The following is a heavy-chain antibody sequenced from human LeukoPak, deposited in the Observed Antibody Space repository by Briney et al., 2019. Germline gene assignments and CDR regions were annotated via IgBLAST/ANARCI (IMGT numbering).Heavy chain of an antibody. Sequence: SETLSLTCSVFGGSISSTTYYWGWIRQPPGKGLECIASIHYTGRAYYNPSLKSRATISADTSKNHFSLHLRTVTAADTAVYYCARHFDNGDYKKTFDIWGQGTMVTVSS. J-gene: IGHJ3*02. V-gene: IGHV4-39*01. CDR1: GGSISSTTYY. CDR3: ARHFDNGDYKKTFDI. D-gene: IGHD4-17*01. CDR2: IHYTGRA.